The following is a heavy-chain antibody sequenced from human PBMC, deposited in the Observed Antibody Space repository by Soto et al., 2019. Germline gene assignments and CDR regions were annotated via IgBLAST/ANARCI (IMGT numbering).Heavy chain of an antibody. CDR1: GYTFSNDA. V-gene: IGHV1-18*01. CDR3: ARASRYYWNYMMY. D-gene: IGHD1-7*01. J-gene: IGHJ4*02. Sequence: QVQLVQSGAEVKKPGASVKVSCKASGYTFSNDAITCVRQAPGQGLEWMGWVSAYNGNTNYAQKFKGRVTMTTDTSTSTAYMEIRSLRYDDTAVYFCARASRYYWNYMMYWGQGTLVTVSS. CDR2: VSAYNGNT.